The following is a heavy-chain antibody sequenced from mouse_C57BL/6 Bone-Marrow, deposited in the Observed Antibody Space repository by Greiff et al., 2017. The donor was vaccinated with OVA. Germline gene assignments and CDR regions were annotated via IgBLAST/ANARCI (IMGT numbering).Heavy chain of an antibody. CDR1: GFTFSSYA. D-gene: IGHD2-10*01. CDR3: ARDLGSYFPWFAY. J-gene: IGHJ3*01. CDR2: ISDGGSYT. Sequence: EVMLVESGGGLVKPGGSLKLSFAASGFTFSSYAMSWVRQTPEKRLEWVATISDGGSYTYYPDNVKGRFTISRDNAKNNLYLQMSHLKSEDTAVYYCARDLGSYFPWFAYWGQGTLVTVSA. V-gene: IGHV5-4*01.